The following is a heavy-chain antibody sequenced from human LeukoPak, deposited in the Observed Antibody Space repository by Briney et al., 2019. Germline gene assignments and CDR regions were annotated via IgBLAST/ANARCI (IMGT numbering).Heavy chain of an antibody. Sequence: PSETLSLTCTVSGGSISSYYWSWIRQPPGKGLEWIGYIYYSGSTNYNPSLKSRVTISVDTSKNQFSLKLSSVTAADTAVYYCATPYGSGSYFGYWGQGTLVTVSS. D-gene: IGHD3-10*01. V-gene: IGHV4-59*01. CDR2: IYYSGST. J-gene: IGHJ4*02. CDR1: GGSISSYY. CDR3: ATPYGSGSYFGY.